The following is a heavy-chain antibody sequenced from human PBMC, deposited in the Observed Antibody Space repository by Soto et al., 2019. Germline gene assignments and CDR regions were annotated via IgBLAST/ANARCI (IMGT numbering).Heavy chain of an antibody. D-gene: IGHD6-6*01. CDR3: ATARAEYSSSFSYYFDS. CDR2: ISVHTGDT. Sequence: QVQLVQSGSEVKKPGASVKVSCKASGYTFATYGITWVRQAPGQGLEWVAWISVHTGDTKYAQKLQGRVTLTTDTFTTTAYMELRGLTSDDTAIYYCATARAEYSSSFSYYFDSWGQGTLVTVSS. CDR1: GYTFATYG. J-gene: IGHJ4*02. V-gene: IGHV1-18*01.